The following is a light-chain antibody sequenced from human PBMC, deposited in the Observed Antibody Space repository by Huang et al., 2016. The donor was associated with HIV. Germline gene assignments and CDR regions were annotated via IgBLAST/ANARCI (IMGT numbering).Light chain of an antibody. J-gene: IGKJ2*01. CDR2: SGS. V-gene: IGKV1-39*01. CDR3: QQSFSVPYT. CDR1: QGIISY. Sequence: DIQMPQSPTALSASVGDRGSISCRASQGIISYLNWYQQKPGKAPNLLIYSGSTLQSGVPSRFSGSGSGTDFSLTISSLQPEDFATYFCQQSFSVPYTFGQGTKLEIK.